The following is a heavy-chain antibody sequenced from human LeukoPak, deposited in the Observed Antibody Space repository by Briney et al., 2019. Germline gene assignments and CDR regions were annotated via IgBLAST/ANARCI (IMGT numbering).Heavy chain of an antibody. V-gene: IGHV4-34*01. CDR1: GGSFSGYY. D-gene: IGHD6-6*01. CDR3: VRDPARHTYYYYYYGMDV. J-gene: IGHJ6*02. Sequence: PSETLSLTCAVYGGSFSGYYWSWIRQPPGKGLEWIGEINRSGSTNYNPSLKSRVTISVDTSKNQFSLKLSSVTAADTAVYYCVRDPARHTYYYYYYGMDVWGQGTTVTVSS. CDR2: INRSGST.